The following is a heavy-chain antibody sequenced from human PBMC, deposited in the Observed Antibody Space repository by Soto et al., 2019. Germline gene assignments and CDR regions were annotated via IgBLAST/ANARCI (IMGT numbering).Heavy chain of an antibody. CDR3: ARVFSDSRTFFDP. CDR2: IYYSGST. CDR1: GGSISSGGYY. V-gene: IGHV4-31*03. Sequence: PSETLSLTCTVSGGSISSGGYYWSWIRQHPGKGLECIGYIYYSGSTDYNPSLKSRVTISVDTSKNQFSLKLSSVTAADTAVYYCARVFSDSRTFFDPSGQGTLFIVSS. J-gene: IGHJ5*02. D-gene: IGHD6-13*01.